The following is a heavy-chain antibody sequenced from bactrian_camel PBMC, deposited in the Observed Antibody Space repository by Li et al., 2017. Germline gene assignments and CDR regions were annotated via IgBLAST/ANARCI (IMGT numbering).Heavy chain of an antibody. Sequence: HVQLVESGGGSVQTGGSLRLSCAASGVTYAGSHDVNCMGWFRRTPSLEREGVALLDVSGHDDYADSVKGRFIISIDSANNTLYLQMNTLKPEDTAMYYCAADHPTPAGLCPGVERVADLGHSGPGTQVTVS. CDR1: GVTYAGSHD. D-gene: IGHD6*01. CDR2: LDVSGHD. J-gene: IGHJ6*01. CDR3: AADHPTPAGLCPGVERVADLGH. V-gene: IGHV3S55*01.